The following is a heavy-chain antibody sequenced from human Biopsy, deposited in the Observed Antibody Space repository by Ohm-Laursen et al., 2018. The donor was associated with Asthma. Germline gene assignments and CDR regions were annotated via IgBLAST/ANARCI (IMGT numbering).Heavy chain of an antibody. J-gene: IGHJ4*02. CDR3: GRDMGGFGSGWFPVEF. D-gene: IGHD6-19*01. CDR2: IDQRSTTI. Sequence: GSLRLSCAASGFSLSDYYMTWIRQAPGKGLEWVSYIDQRSTTIYYADSVKGRFTISRDNAKNSLYLQMNSLRAEDTALYHCGRDMGGFGSGWFPVEFWGQGTLVTVSS. V-gene: IGHV3-11*01. CDR1: GFSLSDYY.